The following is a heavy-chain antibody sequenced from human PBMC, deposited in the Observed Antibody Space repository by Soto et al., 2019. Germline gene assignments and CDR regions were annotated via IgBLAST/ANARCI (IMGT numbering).Heavy chain of an antibody. Sequence: TVSGGSISSGGYYWSWIRQHPGKGLEWIGYIYYSGSTYYNPSLKSRVTISVDTSKNQFSLKLSSVTAADTAVYYCAREHCSGGSYYFPLYYYYYGMDVWGQGTTVTVSS. D-gene: IGHD2-15*01. CDR1: GGSISSGGYY. J-gene: IGHJ6*02. CDR3: AREHCSGGSYYFPLYYYYYGMDV. CDR2: IYYSGST. V-gene: IGHV4-31*03.